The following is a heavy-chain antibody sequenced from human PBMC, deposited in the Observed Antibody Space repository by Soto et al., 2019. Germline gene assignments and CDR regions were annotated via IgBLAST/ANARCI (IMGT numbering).Heavy chain of an antibody. CDR1: GFTFSSYG. CDR3: ANDSGTYWYFDL. Sequence: QVQLVESGGGVVQPGRSLRLSCAASGFTFSSYGIHWVRQAPGKGLEWVAVISYDGSNKFYADSVKGRFTISRDKFKNTLYLQMNSLRAEDTAVYYCANDSGTYWYFDLWGRGTLVTVSS. CDR2: ISYDGSNK. J-gene: IGHJ2*01. D-gene: IGHD3-10*01. V-gene: IGHV3-30*18.